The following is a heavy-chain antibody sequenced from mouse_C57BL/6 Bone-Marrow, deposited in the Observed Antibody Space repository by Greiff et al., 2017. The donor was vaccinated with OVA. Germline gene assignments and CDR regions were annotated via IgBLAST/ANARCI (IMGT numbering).Heavy chain of an antibody. CDR1: GYTFTDYY. J-gene: IGHJ1*03. CDR3: ARPLDYYGSSYWYFDV. CDR2: INPNNGGT. D-gene: IGHD1-1*01. V-gene: IGHV1-26*01. Sequence: VQLQQSGPELVKPGASVKISCKASGYTFTDYYMNWVKQSHGKSLEWIGDINPNNGGTSSNQKFKGKATLTVARSSSTAYMELRSLTYEDSAVYYCARPLDYYGSSYWYFDVWGTGTTVTVSA.